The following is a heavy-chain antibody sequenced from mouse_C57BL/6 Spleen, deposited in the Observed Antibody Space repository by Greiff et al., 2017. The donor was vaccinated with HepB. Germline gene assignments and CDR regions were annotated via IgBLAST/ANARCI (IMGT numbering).Heavy chain of an antibody. J-gene: IGHJ2*01. CDR2: IYPGDGDT. D-gene: IGHD3-2*02. Sequence: LVESGPELVKPGASVKISCKASGYAFSSSWMNWVKQRPGKGLEWIGRIYPGDGDTNYNGKFKGKATLTADKSSCTAYMQLSSLTSEDSAVYFCARTAQAYYFDYWGQGTTLTVSS. CDR3: ARTAQAYYFDY. V-gene: IGHV1-82*01. CDR1: GYAFSSSW.